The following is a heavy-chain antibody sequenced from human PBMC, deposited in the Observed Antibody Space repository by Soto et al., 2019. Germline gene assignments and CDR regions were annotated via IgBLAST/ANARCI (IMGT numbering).Heavy chain of an antibody. D-gene: IGHD1-26*01. CDR2: ISYDGSNK. J-gene: IGHJ3*02. V-gene: IGHV3-30*18. CDR1: GFTFRSFG. CDR3: VKVLPATSIEGGGDAIDI. Sequence: GGSLRLSCAASGFTFRSFGMHWIRQAPGKGLEWVALISYDGSNKYYADSVRGRFTISRDNSKNTLYLEMNTLRVEDTAVYYCVKVLPATSIEGGGDAIDIWGQGTTVTVSS.